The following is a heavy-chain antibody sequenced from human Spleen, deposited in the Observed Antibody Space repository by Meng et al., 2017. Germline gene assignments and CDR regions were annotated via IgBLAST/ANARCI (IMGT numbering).Heavy chain of an antibody. V-gene: IGHV1-2*06. D-gene: IGHD6-25*01. CDR1: GYNFPDYY. CDR2: INPKSGDT. Sequence: HVQLVQSGAELKKPGASVKVSCKPSGYNFPDYYIHWVRRAPGQGLEWMGRINPKSGDTHYAQKFQARVTMTGDTSISTAYMELSGLRSDDTAMYYCARDEDISAAGKLFGDYWGQGTLVTVSS. CDR3: ARDEDISAAGKLFGDY. J-gene: IGHJ4*02.